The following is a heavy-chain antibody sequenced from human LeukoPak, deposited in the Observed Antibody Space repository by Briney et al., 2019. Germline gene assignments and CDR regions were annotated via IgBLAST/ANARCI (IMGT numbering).Heavy chain of an antibody. CDR3: ARGENSGDFDY. V-gene: IGHV3-48*03. CDR1: GFTFSSYE. J-gene: IGHJ4*02. D-gene: IGHD5-12*01. Sequence: PGGSLRLSCAASGFTFSSYEMNWVRQAPGKGLEWVSYISSSGSTIYYADSVKGRFTISRDNAKNSLYLQMNSLRAEDTAVYYCARGENSGDFDYWGQGTLVTVSS. CDR2: ISSSGSTI.